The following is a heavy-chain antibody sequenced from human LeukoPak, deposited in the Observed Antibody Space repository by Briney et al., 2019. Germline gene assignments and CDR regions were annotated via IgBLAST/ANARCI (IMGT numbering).Heavy chain of an antibody. D-gene: IGHD3-22*01. CDR2: IFHSGST. CDR3: ARGRPYYYDSSGYFYYMDV. Sequence: SGTLSLTCAVSGDSLNTNTWWSWVRPPPGKGLEWTGEIFHSGSTNYHPSLESRLTISMDKSKNSFSLRLTSVTAADTAVYYCARGRPYYYDSSGYFYYMDVWGKGTTVTVSS. J-gene: IGHJ6*03. V-gene: IGHV4-4*02. CDR1: GDSLNTNTW.